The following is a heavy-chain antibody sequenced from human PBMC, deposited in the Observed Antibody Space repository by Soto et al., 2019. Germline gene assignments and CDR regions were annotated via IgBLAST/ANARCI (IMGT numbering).Heavy chain of an antibody. CDR2: IYYSGST. J-gene: IGHJ6*02. CDR1: GGSISSGGYY. CDR3: ARGGRRSPGMDV. V-gene: IGHV4-31*03. Sequence: QVQLQESGPGLVKPSQTLSLTCTVSGGSISSGGYYWSWIRQHPGQGLEWIGYIYYSGSTYYNPSLKCRVSISVDTSKNQFSRKLRSVTAADTAVYYCARGGRRSPGMDVWGQGTTVTVSS.